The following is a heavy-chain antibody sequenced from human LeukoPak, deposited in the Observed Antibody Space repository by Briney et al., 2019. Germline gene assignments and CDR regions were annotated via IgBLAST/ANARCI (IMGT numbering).Heavy chain of an antibody. J-gene: IGHJ5*02. CDR3: AKQAGLIEQLVKNWFDT. CDR2: INWNGRST. D-gene: IGHD6-6*01. Sequence: RAGGSLRLSCAASGFTFDDYGMSWVRQAPGKGLEWVSGINWNGRSTGYADSVKGRFTISRDNSKNTLYLQMNSLRAEDTAVYYCAKQAGLIEQLVKNWFDTWGQGTLVTVSS. V-gene: IGHV3-20*04. CDR1: GFTFDDYG.